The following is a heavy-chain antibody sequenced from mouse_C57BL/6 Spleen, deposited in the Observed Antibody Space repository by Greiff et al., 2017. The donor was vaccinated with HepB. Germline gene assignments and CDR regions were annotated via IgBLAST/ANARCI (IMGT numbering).Heavy chain of an antibody. CDR2: IDPETGGT. Sequence: QVQLQQPGAELVRPGASVTLSCKASGYPFTDYEMHWVKQTPVHGLEGIGAIDPETGGTASNQKFKGKALLTADKSSSTAYMELRSRTSEDAAVYYCTREGDYVGYFDYWGQGTTLTVSS. V-gene: IGHV1-15*01. D-gene: IGHD2-4*01. CDR1: GYPFTDYE. CDR3: TREGDYVGYFDY. J-gene: IGHJ2*01.